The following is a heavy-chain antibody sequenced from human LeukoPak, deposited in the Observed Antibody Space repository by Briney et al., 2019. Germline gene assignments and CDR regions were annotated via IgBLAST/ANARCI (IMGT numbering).Heavy chain of an antibody. D-gene: IGHD2/OR15-2a*01. CDR3: AKDIEGYNYYMDV. CDR1: GFTFDDYA. CDR2: ISWNSGSI. V-gene: IGHV3-9*01. Sequence: PGGSLRLSCAASGFTFDDYAMHWVRQAPGKGLEWVSGISWNSGSIGYADSVKGRFTISRDNAKNSLYLQMNSLRAEDTALYYCAKDIEGYNYYMDVWGKGATVTVSS. J-gene: IGHJ6*03.